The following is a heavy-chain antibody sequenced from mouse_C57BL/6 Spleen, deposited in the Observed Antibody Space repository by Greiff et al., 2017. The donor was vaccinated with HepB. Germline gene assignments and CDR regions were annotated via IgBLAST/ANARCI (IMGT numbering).Heavy chain of an antibody. V-gene: IGHV1-52*01. J-gene: IGHJ2*01. Sequence: QVQLQQSGAELVRPGSSVKLSCKASGYTFTSYWMHWVKQRPIQGLEWIGNIDPSDSETHYNQKFKDKATLTVDKSASTAYMQHSSLTSEDSAVYYCASWDYYGSDYFDYWGQGPTLTVSS. CDR3: ASWDYYGSDYFDY. CDR2: IDPSDSET. D-gene: IGHD1-1*01. CDR1: GYTFTSYW.